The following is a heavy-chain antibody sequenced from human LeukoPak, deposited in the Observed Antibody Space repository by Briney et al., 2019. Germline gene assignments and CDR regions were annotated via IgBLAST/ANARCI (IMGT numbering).Heavy chain of an antibody. CDR3: ARDPGLYSNGWEYYFDS. Sequence: GGSLRPSCAASGFTFRDYYMSWIRQAPGKGPEWVAYMTGSGHRIYYADSVKGRFTISRDNTQNSLYLQMNSLRAEDTAVYYCARDPGLYSNGWEYYFDSWGQGTLVTVSS. CDR2: MTGSGHRI. J-gene: IGHJ4*02. CDR1: GFTFRDYY. D-gene: IGHD6-19*01. V-gene: IGHV3-11*01.